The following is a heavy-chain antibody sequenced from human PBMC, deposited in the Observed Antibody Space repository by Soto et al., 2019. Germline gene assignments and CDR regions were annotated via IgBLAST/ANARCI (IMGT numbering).Heavy chain of an antibody. CDR2: IWYDASNK. CDR1: GFTFRTYG. D-gene: IGHD1-26*01. Sequence: VQLVESGGGVVQPGRSLRFSCAASGFTFRTYGMYWVRQAPGKGLEWVAVIWYDASNKYYADSVKGRFTISRDNSENTLYLQMNSLRAEDTAVYYCARGRVDGGELDLWGQGTLVTVSS. CDR3: ARGRVDGGELDL. J-gene: IGHJ4*02. V-gene: IGHV3-33*01.